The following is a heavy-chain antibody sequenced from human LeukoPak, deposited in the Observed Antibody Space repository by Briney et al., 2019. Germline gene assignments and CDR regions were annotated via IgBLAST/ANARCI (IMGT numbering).Heavy chain of an antibody. CDR3: ASLPGGKTAALEFDL. D-gene: IGHD6-13*01. J-gene: IGHJ2*01. CDR1: GFTFSSYA. CDR2: ISVSGGSP. Sequence: GGSLRLSCAASGFTFSSYAMMWVRQAPGKGLDWVSTISVSGGSPNYADSVKGRFTISRDNARNSLYLQMNSLRAEDTAVYYCASLPGGKTAALEFDLRGRGTLVTVSS. V-gene: IGHV3-23*01.